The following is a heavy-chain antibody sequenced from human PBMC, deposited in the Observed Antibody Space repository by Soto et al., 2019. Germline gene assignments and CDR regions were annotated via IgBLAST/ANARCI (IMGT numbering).Heavy chain of an antibody. CDR2: IKSKTDGGTT. D-gene: IGHD3-3*01. CDR1: GFTFSNAW. V-gene: IGHV3-15*01. CDR3: TTGLIFGVVIIHAFDI. Sequence: EVQLVESGGGLVKPGGSLRLSCAASGFTFSNAWMSWVRQAPGKGLEWVGRIKSKTDGGTTDYAAPVKGRFTISRDDSNNTLYLQMNSLKTEDTAVYYCTTGLIFGVVIIHAFDIWGQGTMVTVSS. J-gene: IGHJ3*02.